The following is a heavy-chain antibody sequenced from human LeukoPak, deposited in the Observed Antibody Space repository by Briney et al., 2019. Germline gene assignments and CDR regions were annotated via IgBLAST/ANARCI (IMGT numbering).Heavy chain of an antibody. CDR3: ARAGSSWSQYNWFDP. V-gene: IGHV1-2*02. J-gene: IGHJ5*02. D-gene: IGHD6-13*01. CDR1: GYTFTGYY. Sequence: ASVKVSCKASGYTFTGYYMHWVRQAPGQGLEWMGWINPNSGGTNYAQKFQGRVTMTRDTSISTAYMELSRLRSDDTAVYYCARAGSSWSQYNWFDPWGQGTLVTVSS. CDR2: INPNSGGT.